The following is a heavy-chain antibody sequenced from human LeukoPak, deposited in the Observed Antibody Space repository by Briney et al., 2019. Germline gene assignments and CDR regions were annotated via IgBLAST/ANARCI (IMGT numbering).Heavy chain of an antibody. CDR2: IYYSGST. CDR3: ARHGTSGTNLNWFDP. Sequence: SEPLSLTCTVSGGSISSFYWSWIRQPPGKGLEWIGYIYYSGSTNYNPSLKSRVTISVDTSKNQFSLKLSSVTAADTAVYYCARHGTSGTNLNWFDPRGQGTLDTVSS. J-gene: IGHJ5*02. V-gene: IGHV4-59*01. CDR1: GGSISSFY. D-gene: IGHD1-1*01.